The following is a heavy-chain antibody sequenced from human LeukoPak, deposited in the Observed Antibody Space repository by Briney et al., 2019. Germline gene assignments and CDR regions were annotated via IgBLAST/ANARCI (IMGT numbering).Heavy chain of an antibody. CDR1: GGSFSGYY. D-gene: IGHD3-3*01. Sequence: SETLSLTCAVYGGSFSGYYWGWIRQPPGKGLEWVGSIYHRGSTYYNPSLRGRVTISLDRSKKKFSLKLTSVTAADTAVYFCARGAEYYAIWRGYAGYSDYWGQGISVTVSS. CDR3: ARGAEYYAIWRGYAGYSDY. J-gene: IGHJ4*02. V-gene: IGHV4-34*01. CDR2: IYHRGST.